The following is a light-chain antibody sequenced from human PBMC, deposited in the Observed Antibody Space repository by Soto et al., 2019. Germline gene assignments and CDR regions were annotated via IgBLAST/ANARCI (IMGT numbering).Light chain of an antibody. J-gene: IGLJ1*01. Sequence: QSALTQPASVSGSPGQSITISCTGTSSDIGAYNAVSWYQQHPGKAPKLMIYDVSNWPSGVSNRFSGSKSGNTASLTISGLQAEDEADYYCNSYTSSRTLVFGTGTKVTVL. V-gene: IGLV2-14*01. CDR1: SSDIGAYNA. CDR2: DVS. CDR3: NSYTSSRTLV.